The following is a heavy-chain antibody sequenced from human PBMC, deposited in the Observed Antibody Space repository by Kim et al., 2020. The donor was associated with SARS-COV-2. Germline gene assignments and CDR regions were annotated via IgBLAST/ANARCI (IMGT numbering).Heavy chain of an antibody. Sequence: GGSLRLSCAASGFMFSNYVMRWVRRAAGKGLEWVATVSESGDNTYYADSVKGRFTISTDNSRNTVYLQMNSLTAEDTAVYYCAKGPKAQMSESLTWGQGNLVTVSS. CDR3: AKGPKAQMSESLT. CDR2: VSESGDNT. CDR1: GFMFSNYV. J-gene: IGHJ5*02. V-gene: IGHV3-23*01.